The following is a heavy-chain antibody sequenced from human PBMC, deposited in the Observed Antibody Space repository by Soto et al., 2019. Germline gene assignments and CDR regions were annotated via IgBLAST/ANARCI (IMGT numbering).Heavy chain of an antibody. CDR3: ARVVHYYGSGSYYGPYFDY. CDR2: ISSSSSYT. V-gene: IGHV3-11*05. J-gene: IGHJ4*02. CDR1: GFTFSDSY. D-gene: IGHD3-10*01. Sequence: PGGSLRLSCAASGFTFSDSYMSWIRQAPGKGLEWVSYISSSSSYTNYADSVKGRFTISRDNAKNSLYLQMNSLRAEDTAVYYSARVVHYYGSGSYYGPYFDYWGQGTLVTVSS.